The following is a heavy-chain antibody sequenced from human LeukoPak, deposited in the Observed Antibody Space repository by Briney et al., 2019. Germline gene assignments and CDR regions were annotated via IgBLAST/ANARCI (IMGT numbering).Heavy chain of an antibody. CDR3: AGITMVRGVGNWFDP. CDR1: GYTFTSYG. J-gene: IGHJ5*02. CDR2: ISAYNGNT. Sequence: ASVKVSCKASGYTFTSYGISRVRQAPGQGLEWMGWISAYNGNTNYAQKLQGRVTMTTDTSTSTAYMELRSLRSNDTAVYYCAGITMVRGVGNWFDPWGQGTLVTVSS. V-gene: IGHV1-18*01. D-gene: IGHD3-10*01.